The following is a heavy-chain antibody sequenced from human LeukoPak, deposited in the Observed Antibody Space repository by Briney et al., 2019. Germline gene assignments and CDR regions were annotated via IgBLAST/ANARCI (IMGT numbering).Heavy chain of an antibody. Sequence: PGGSLRLSCAASGFSFSNYWMNWVRQAPGQGLEWVAKIKHDGSEKAYVDSVEGRFTISRDNARNSLYLQMNSLRADDTAVYYCARSTSGWTGPSFDYWGQGTLLTVSS. V-gene: IGHV3-7*01. CDR3: ARSTSGWTGPSFDY. D-gene: IGHD6-19*01. CDR2: IKHDGSEK. CDR1: GFSFSNYW. J-gene: IGHJ4*02.